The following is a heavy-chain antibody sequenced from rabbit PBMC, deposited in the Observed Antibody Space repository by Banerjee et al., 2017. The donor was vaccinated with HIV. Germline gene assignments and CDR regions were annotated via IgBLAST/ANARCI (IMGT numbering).Heavy chain of an antibody. D-gene: IGHD6-1*01. Sequence: QEQLEESGGDLVKPEGSLTLTCTASGFSISSSYVMCWVRQAPGKGLEWIACIYTGSGSALYVSWAKGRFTISKTSSTTVTLQMTSLTAADTASYFCARAQSGAISYGFDLWGPGTLVTVS. J-gene: IGHJ4*01. V-gene: IGHV1S45*01. CDR3: ARAQSGAISYGFDL. CDR1: GFSISSSYV. CDR2: IYTGSGSA.